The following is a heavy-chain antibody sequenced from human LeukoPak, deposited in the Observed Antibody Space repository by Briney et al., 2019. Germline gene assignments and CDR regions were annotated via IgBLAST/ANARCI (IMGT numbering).Heavy chain of an antibody. J-gene: IGHJ6*03. CDR1: GGSISSYY. CDR2: IYTSGST. Sequence: PSETLSLTCTVSGGSISSYYWSWIRQPPGKGLEWIGYIYTSGSTNYNPSLKSRVTISIDTSKNQFSLKLSSVTAADTAVYYCARFFGVFYYYMDVWGKGTTVTVSS. V-gene: IGHV4-4*09. CDR3: ARFFGVFYYYMDV. D-gene: IGHD3-16*01.